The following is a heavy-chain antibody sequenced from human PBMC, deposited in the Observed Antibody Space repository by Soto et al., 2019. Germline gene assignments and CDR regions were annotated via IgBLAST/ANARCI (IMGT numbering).Heavy chain of an antibody. D-gene: IGHD1-20*01. J-gene: IGHJ2*01. CDR2: INPNSGGT. V-gene: IGHV1-2*04. CDR3: ARTVGPITAWYFDL. Sequence: ASVKVSCKASGYTFTGYYMHWVRQAPGQGLEWMGWINPNSGGTNYAQKFQGWVTMTRDTSISTAYMELSRLRSDDTAVYYCARTVGPITAWYFDLWGRGTLVTVSS. CDR1: GYTFTGYY.